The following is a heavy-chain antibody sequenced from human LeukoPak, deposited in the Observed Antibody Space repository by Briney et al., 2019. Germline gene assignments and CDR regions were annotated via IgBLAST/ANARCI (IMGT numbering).Heavy chain of an antibody. D-gene: IGHD3-10*01. J-gene: IGHJ4*02. V-gene: IGHV3-21*01. CDR3: ARVRGVRGASPYYFDY. CDR2: ISSSSSYI. Sequence: GGSLRLSCAASGFTFSSYSMNWVRQAPGKGLEWVSSISSSSSYIYYADSVKGRFTISRDNAKNSLYLQMNSLRAEDTAVYYRARVRGVRGASPYYFDYWGQGTLVTVSS. CDR1: GFTFSSYS.